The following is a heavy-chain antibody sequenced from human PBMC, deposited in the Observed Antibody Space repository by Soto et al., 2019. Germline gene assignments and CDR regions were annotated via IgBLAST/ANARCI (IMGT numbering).Heavy chain of an antibody. J-gene: IGHJ4*02. V-gene: IGHV3-74*01. Sequence: GSLRLSCAAPGFTFSSYAMHWVRQTPGKGLEWLSYIRSDGGDTTYAASVKGRFTIFRDTAKNTLYLQMNSLRADDTAVYYCARDDVSSIPLESWGQGTLVTVSS. CDR1: GFTFSSYA. CDR3: ARDDVSSIPLES. CDR2: IRSDGGDT.